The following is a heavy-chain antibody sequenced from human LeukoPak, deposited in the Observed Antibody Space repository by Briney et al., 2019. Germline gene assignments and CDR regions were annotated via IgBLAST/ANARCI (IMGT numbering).Heavy chain of an antibody. V-gene: IGHV3-7*04. CDR3: ARDLYGDYSPFDY. CDR1: GFTISDYW. D-gene: IGHD4-17*01. Sequence: GGSLRLSCAASGFTISDYWMSWVRQAPGKGLEWVANIKQDGSEKHYVDSVKGRFTISRDNAKNSLYLQMNSLRAEHTAVYYCARDLYGDYSPFDYWGQGTLVTVSS. CDR2: IKQDGSEK. J-gene: IGHJ4*02.